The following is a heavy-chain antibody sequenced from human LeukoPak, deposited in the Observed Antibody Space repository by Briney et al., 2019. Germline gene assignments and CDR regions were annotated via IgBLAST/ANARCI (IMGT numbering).Heavy chain of an antibody. CDR3: ARDLWGAFDI. CDR2: ISYDGSNK. CDR1: GFTFSSYA. V-gene: IGHV3-30-3*01. J-gene: IGHJ3*02. Sequence: GGSLRLSCAASGFTFSSYAMHWVRQVPGKGLEWVAVISYDGSNKYYADSVKGRFTISRDNSKNTLYLQMNSLRAEDTAVYYCARDLWGAFDIWGQGTMVTVSS. D-gene: IGHD3-16*01.